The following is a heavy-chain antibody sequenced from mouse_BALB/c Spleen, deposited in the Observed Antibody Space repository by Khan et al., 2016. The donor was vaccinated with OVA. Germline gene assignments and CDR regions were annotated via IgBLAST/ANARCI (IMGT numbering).Heavy chain of an antibody. CDR3: GRGGGGDRFAY. Sequence: QVQLKESGAELVRPGVSVKISCKGSGYTFTDFTVHWVKQSHVKSLEWIGVISSYYGDATYNQNFKDKATLTVDKSSSTAYMEIARLTSEDPAIFYCGRGGGGDRFAYWGQGTLVTVSA. J-gene: IGHJ3*01. V-gene: IGHV1S137*01. CDR1: GYTFTDFT. CDR2: ISSYYGDA.